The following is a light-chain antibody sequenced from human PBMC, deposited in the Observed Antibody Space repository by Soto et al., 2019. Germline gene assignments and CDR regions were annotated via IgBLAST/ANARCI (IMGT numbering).Light chain of an antibody. V-gene: IGKV1-39*01. CDR3: LQHNSYPRT. CDR1: QMIYSY. J-gene: IGKJ1*01. CDR2: AAS. Sequence: DIQMAEAPSSLSASLGDRVTITCRASQMIYSYLNWYQQKPGKAPHLLIYAASSFQSGVPSRFSGSGSGTEFSLTISSLQPEDSATYFCLQHNSYPRTFGQGTKVDIK.